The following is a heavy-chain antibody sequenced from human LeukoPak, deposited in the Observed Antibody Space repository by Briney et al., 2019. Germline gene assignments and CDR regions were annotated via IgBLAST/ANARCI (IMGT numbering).Heavy chain of an antibody. Sequence: SETLSLTCAVYGGSFSGYYWSWIRQPPGKGLEWIGEINHSGSTNYNPSLKSRVTISVDTSKNQFSLKLSSVTAADTAVYYCARVRTYYDFWSGYGSGWFDPWGQGTLVTVSS. CDR3: ARVRTYYDFWSGYGSGWFDP. D-gene: IGHD3-3*01. CDR2: INHSGST. CDR1: GGSFSGYY. J-gene: IGHJ5*02. V-gene: IGHV4-34*01.